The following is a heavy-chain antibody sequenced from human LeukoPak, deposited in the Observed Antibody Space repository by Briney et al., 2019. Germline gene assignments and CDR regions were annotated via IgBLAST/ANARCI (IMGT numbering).Heavy chain of an antibody. CDR3: ARDRLQLQS. V-gene: IGHV4-4*07. CDR1: GGSVSDYY. Sequence: SETLSLTCTVSGGSVSDYYWSWIRQPAGTGLEWIGRIYTSGSTIYNPSLKSRVTISVDTSKNQFSLKLSSVTAADTAVYYCARDRLQLQSWGQGTLVTVSS. J-gene: IGHJ5*02. CDR2: IYTSGST. D-gene: IGHD5-24*01.